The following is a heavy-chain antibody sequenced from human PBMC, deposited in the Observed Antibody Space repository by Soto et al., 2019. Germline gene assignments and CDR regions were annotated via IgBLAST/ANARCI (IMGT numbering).Heavy chain of an antibody. Sequence: ASVKVSCKASGYRFTSYGISWVRQAPGQGLEWMGWISAYNGNTNYAQKLQGRVTMTTDTSTSTAYMEVRSLSTDDTAVYYCARDLGYSSGWYYFDFWGQGTLVTVSS. CDR2: ISAYNGNT. CDR3: ARDLGYSSGWYYFDF. CDR1: GYRFTSYG. J-gene: IGHJ4*02. V-gene: IGHV1-18*01. D-gene: IGHD6-19*01.